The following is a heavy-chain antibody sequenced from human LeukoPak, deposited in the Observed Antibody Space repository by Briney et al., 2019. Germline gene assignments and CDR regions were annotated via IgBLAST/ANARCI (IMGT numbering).Heavy chain of an antibody. CDR2: INHDGGKK. J-gene: IGHJ3*02. V-gene: IGHV3-7*01. CDR1: AFTFRSDW. D-gene: IGHD3-3*02. CDR3: ARDTSPSSRSIYFDARDM. Sequence: GGSLRLSCATSAFTFRSDWMTWVRQAPGKGLEWVANINHDGGKKHYVDSVKGRFTISRDNTENSLFLQLNSLRAEDTAMYYCARDTSPSSRSIYFDARDMWAQETMVTVSS.